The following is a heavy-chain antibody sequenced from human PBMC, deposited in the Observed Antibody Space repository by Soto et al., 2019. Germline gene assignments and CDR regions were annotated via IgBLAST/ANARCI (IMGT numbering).Heavy chain of an antibody. CDR1: GFSFSDYA. CDR2: ISKSGGST. CDR3: AKRSPYSSGWYSPIFDY. J-gene: IGHJ4*02. Sequence: GGSLRLSCAASGFSFSDYAMSWVRQAPGKGLEWVSVISKSGGSTHYADSVRGRFTVSRDNSKNSLSLRMNSLRDEDTAVYFCAKRSPYSSGWYSPIFDYWGQGALVTVSS. V-gene: IGHV3-23*01. D-gene: IGHD6-13*01.